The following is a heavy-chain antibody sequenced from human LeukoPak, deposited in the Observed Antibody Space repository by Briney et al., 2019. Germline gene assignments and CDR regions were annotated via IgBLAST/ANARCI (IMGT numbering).Heavy chain of an antibody. Sequence: SVKVSCKASGGTFSSYAISWVRQAPGQGLEWMGGIIPIFGTANYAQKFQGRVTITADESTSTAYMELSSLRSDDTAVYYCARAYYYDSSGYYHFDYWGQGTLVTVSS. CDR3: ARAYYYDSSGYYHFDY. V-gene: IGHV1-69*13. D-gene: IGHD3-22*01. CDR1: GGTFSSYA. J-gene: IGHJ4*02. CDR2: IIPIFGTA.